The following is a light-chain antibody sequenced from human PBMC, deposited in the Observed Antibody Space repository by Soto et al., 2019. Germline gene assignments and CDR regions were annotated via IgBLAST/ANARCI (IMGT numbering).Light chain of an antibody. J-gene: IGKJ5*01. CDR3: QQHNSYPYT. Sequence: DIQMTQSPSTLSGPVGDRVTITCRASQTISSWLAWYQQKPGKAPKLLIYKASSLESGVPSRFSGSGSGTEFTLTISSLQPDDFATYYCQQHNSYPYTFGQGTRLENK. CDR1: QTISSW. CDR2: KAS. V-gene: IGKV1-5*03.